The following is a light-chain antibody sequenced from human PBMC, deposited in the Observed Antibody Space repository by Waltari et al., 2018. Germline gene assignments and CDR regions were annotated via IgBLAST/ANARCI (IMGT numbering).Light chain of an antibody. CDR1: QSVSSY. V-gene: IGKV3-11*01. CDR3: QQYYSYPRT. CDR2: DAS. Sequence: EIVLTQSPATLSLSPGERATLSSRASQSVSSYLAWYQQKPGQAPRLLIYDASNRATGIPARFSGSGSGTDFTLTISSLEPEDFAVYYCQQYYSYPRTFGQGTKVEIK. J-gene: IGKJ1*01.